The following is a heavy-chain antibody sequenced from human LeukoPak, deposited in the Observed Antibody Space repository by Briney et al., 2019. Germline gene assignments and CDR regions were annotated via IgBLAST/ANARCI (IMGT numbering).Heavy chain of an antibody. V-gene: IGHV5-51*01. CDR1: GYSFTSYW. D-gene: IGHD3-10*01. Sequence: GESLKISCKGSGYSFTSYWIGWVRQMPGKGLEWMGIIYPGDSDTRYSPSFQGQVTMSAAKTISTAYLQWSSLKASAVAMYYCAIGGSTMVTSYYFDYWGQGTLVTVSS. J-gene: IGHJ4*02. CDR2: IYPGDSDT. CDR3: AIGGSTMVTSYYFDY.